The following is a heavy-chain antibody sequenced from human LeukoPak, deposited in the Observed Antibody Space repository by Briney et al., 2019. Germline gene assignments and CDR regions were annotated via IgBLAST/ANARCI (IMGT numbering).Heavy chain of an antibody. CDR3: ATRSGRYYYYDMDV. CDR1: GGSINNGGYY. CDR2: IYHSGST. V-gene: IGHV4-30-4*01. D-gene: IGHD1-26*01. J-gene: IGHJ6*02. Sequence: SETLSLTCTVSGGSINNGGYYWSWLRQPPGKGLEWIGYIYHSGSTYYNPSLKSRVTISVDTSKSQLSLRLSSVTAADTAVYYCATRSGRYYYYDMDVWGQGTTVTVSS.